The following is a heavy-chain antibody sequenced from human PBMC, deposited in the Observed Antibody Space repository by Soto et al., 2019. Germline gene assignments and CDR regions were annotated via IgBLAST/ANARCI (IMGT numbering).Heavy chain of an antibody. CDR2: IIPILGIA. V-gene: IGHV1-69*02. D-gene: IGHD2-15*01. CDR3: AKVHWSCGSGYEVS. CDR1: GGPLSSYT. Sequence: QVQLVQSGAEVKKPGSSGKVSCKASGGPLSSYTISWVRQAPAQGLEWMGRIIPILGIANDAQNFQGRVKISADKSTSTAYMELSSLRSEDTGGYYCAKVHWSCGSGYEVSWGQGTLVTVSS. J-gene: IGHJ5*02.